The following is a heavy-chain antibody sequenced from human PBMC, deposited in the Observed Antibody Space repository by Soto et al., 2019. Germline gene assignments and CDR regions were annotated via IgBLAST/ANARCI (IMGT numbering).Heavy chain of an antibody. V-gene: IGHV3-33*01. CDR2: IWYDGSNK. Sequence: GGSLRLSCAASGFTFSSYVMHWVRRAPGKGLEWVAVIWYDGSNKYYADSVKGRFTISRDNSKNTLYLQMNSLRAEDTAVYYCARDRSYLADAFDMWGQGTMVTV. CDR1: GFTFSSYV. J-gene: IGHJ3*02. CDR3: ARDRSYLADAFDM. D-gene: IGHD1-26*01.